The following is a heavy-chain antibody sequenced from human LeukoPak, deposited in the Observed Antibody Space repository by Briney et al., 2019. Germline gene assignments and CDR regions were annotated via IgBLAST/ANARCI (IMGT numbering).Heavy chain of an antibody. D-gene: IGHD5-18*01. CDR1: GFTFSSYS. J-gene: IGHJ4*02. CDR3: ASLRIQLWRNFDY. V-gene: IGHV3-21*04. Sequence: GESLRLSCASSGFTFSSYSMNWVRQAPGKGLEWVSSISSSSSYIYYADSVKGRFTISRDNSKNTLYLQMNSLRAEDTAVYYCASLRIQLWRNFDYWGQGTLVTVSS. CDR2: ISSSSSYI.